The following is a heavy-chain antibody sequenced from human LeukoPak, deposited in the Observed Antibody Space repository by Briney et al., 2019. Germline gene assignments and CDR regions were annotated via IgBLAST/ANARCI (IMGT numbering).Heavy chain of an antibody. V-gene: IGHV4-34*01. D-gene: IGHD6-19*01. Sequence: PSETLSLTCAVYGGSFSGYYWSWIRQPPGKGLEWIGEINHSGSTNYNPSLKSRVTIPVDTSKNQFSLKLSSVTAADTAVYYCARAPSWYSSGWYGALGMDVWGQGTTVTVSS. CDR2: INHSGST. CDR3: ARAPSWYSSGWYGALGMDV. CDR1: GGSFSGYY. J-gene: IGHJ6*02.